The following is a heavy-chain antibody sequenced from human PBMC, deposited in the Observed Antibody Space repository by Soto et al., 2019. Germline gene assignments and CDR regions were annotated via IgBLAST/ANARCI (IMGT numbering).Heavy chain of an antibody. CDR2: IFHTGGT. CDR1: SDSIAGENW. J-gene: IGHJ4*02. V-gene: IGHV4-4*02. Sequence: QVQLQESGPGLVKPSETLSLTCTVSSDSIAGENWWSWVRQPPGMGLEWIGEIFHTGGTNYNPSLMCRVTMEVDKSKNQFSLKLISATAADTAVYYCARVFSSGSGWMYYFDFWGQGTLVSVSS. D-gene: IGHD6-25*01. CDR3: ARVFSSGSGWMYYFDF.